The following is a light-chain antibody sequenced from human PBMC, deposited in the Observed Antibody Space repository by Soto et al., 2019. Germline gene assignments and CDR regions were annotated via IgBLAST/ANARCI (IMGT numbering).Light chain of an antibody. Sequence: DIQMTQSPSTLSASVGDRVTITCRASQSISSWLAWYQQKPGKAPKLLIYDASSLESGVPSRFSGSGSGTEFTLTISSLQPDDFATYYYQHSETFCRGTKVEIK. J-gene: IGKJ1*01. V-gene: IGKV1-5*01. CDR2: DAS. CDR1: QSISSW. CDR3: QHSET.